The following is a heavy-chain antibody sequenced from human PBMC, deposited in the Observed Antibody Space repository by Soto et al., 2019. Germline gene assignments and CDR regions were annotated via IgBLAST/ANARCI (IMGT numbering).Heavy chain of an antibody. D-gene: IGHD2-8*02. CDR3: ARDKITGLFDY. J-gene: IGHJ4*02. Sequence: PSATLYLTCAVYGASFSGYYWSWIRQPPGTGLEWIGEINHSGSTNYNPSLKSRVTISVDTSKNQFSLKLTSVTAADTAVYYCARDKITGLFDYWGQGTLVTVS. CDR1: GASFSGYY. V-gene: IGHV4-34*01. CDR2: INHSGST.